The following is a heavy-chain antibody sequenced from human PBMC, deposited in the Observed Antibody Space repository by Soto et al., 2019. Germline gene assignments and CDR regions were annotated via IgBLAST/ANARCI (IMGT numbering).Heavy chain of an antibody. J-gene: IGHJ4*02. D-gene: IGHD2-15*01. Sequence: SETLSLTCTVSGGSITGGSISSTTYYWGWMRQPPGKGLEWIASFFIGGNTYYNPSLKSRVTTSVDTSKNQFSLNLSFVTAADTAVLYLATKGTPATGLYYFDHWGQGTLVTV. CDR3: ATKGTPATGLYYFDH. CDR1: GGSITGGSISSTTYY. CDR2: FFIGGNT. V-gene: IGHV4-39*03.